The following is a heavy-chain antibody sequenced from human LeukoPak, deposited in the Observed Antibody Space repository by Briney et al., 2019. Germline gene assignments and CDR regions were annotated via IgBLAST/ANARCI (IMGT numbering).Heavy chain of an antibody. CDR1: GLTVSSNY. D-gene: IGHD2-15*01. CDR2: IYSGGST. Sequence: GGSLRLSCAASGLTVSSNYMSWVRQAPGKGLEWVSVIYSGGSTYYADSVKGRFTISRDNSKNTLYLQMNSLRAEDTAVYYCARDNSDGSIVWFDPWGQGTLVTVSS. J-gene: IGHJ5*02. V-gene: IGHV3-66*01. CDR3: ARDNSDGSIVWFDP.